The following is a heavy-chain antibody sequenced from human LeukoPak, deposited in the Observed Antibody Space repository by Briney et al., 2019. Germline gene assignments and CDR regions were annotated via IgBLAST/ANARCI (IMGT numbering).Heavy chain of an antibody. CDR3: AKLAKYFYGSETYYFFEH. Sequence: PGGSLRLSCAASGFSFTTYWNGWVRQAPGKGLEWVANINQDGTEKYYVDSVRGRFTISRDNAKYSLYLQMHSLRVEDTAVYYCAKLAKYFYGSETYYFFEHWGQGTPVTASS. D-gene: IGHD3-10*01. V-gene: IGHV3-7*01. CDR1: GFSFTTYW. J-gene: IGHJ4*02. CDR2: INQDGTEK.